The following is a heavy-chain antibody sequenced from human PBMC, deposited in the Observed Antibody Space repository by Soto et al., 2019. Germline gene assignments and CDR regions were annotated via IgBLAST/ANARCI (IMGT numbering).Heavy chain of an antibody. CDR2: IIPIFGTA. CDR1: GGTFSSYA. Sequence: SVKVSCKASGGTFSSYAISWVRQAPGQGLEWMGGIIPIFGTANYAQKFQGRVTITADESTSTAYMELSSLRSEDTAVYYCTTHYYDSSGYYYYYYGMDVWGQGTTVTFSS. CDR3: TTHYYDSSGYYYYYYGMDV. V-gene: IGHV1-69*13. D-gene: IGHD3-22*01. J-gene: IGHJ6*02.